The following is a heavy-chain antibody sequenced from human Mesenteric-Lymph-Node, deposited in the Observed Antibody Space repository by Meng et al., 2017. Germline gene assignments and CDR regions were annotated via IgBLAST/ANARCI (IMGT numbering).Heavy chain of an antibody. CDR1: GGSISSSSYY. D-gene: IGHD3-9*01. J-gene: IGHJ5*02. Sequence: SETLSLTCTVSGGSISSSSYYWGWIRQPPGKGLEWIGSIYYSGSTYYNPSLKSRVTISVDTSKKQFSLKLSSVAAADTAVYYCARSYYDILTGYYRAWWFDPWGQGTLVTVSS. CDR3: ARSYYDILTGYYRAWWFDP. V-gene: IGHV4-39*07. CDR2: IYYSGST.